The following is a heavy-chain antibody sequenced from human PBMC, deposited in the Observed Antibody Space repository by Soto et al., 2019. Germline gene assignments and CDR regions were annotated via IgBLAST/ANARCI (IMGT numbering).Heavy chain of an antibody. CDR1: GFTVSSNY. CDR2: IYSGGST. CDR3: ARDARSVLRGGSDAFDI. J-gene: IGHJ3*02. Sequence: EVQLVESGGGLVQPGGSLRLSCAASGFTVSSNYMSWVRQAPGKGLEWVSVIYSGGSTYYADSVKGRFTISRDNSKNTLYLQMNSLRAEDTPVYYWARDARSVLRGGSDAFDIWGQGTMVTVSS. V-gene: IGHV3-66*01. D-gene: IGHD3-10*01.